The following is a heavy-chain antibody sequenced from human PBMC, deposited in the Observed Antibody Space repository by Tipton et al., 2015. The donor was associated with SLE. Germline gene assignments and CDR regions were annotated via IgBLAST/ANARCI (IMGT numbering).Heavy chain of an antibody. Sequence: SLRLSCAASGFIFSNSWMHWVRQTPGKGLEWVSYISSSSSTIYYADSVKGRFTISRDNAKNSLYLQMNSLRAEDTAVYYCAKDRALRFLEWFPLFDYWGQGTLVTVSS. D-gene: IGHD3-3*01. J-gene: IGHJ4*02. V-gene: IGHV3-48*01. CDR2: ISSSSSTI. CDR1: GFIFSNSW. CDR3: AKDRALRFLEWFPLFDY.